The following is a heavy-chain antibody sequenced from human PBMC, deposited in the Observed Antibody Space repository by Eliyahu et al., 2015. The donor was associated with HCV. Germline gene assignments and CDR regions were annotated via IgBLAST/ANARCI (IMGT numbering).Heavy chain of an antibody. CDR2: IFYSGST. CDR1: GGSISSYY. J-gene: IGHJ2*01. CDR3: ARTKRNWYFDL. D-gene: IGHD1-1*01. Sequence: QVQLQESGPGLVKPSETLSLTCXVXGGSISSYYWSWIRQPPGKGLEWIGYIFYSGSTNYNPSLKSRVTISVDTSKNQFSLKLSSVTAADTAVYYCARTKRNWYFDLWGRGTLVTVPS. V-gene: IGHV4-59*01.